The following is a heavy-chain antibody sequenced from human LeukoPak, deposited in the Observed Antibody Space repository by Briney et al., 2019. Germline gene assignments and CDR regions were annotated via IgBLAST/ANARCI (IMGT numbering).Heavy chain of an antibody. D-gene: IGHD3-10*01. CDR3: AKDVYGSGSYSLSTYYYGMDV. V-gene: IGHV3-30*18. J-gene: IGHJ6*04. Sequence: GGSLRLSCAASGFTFSSYGMHWVRQAPGKGLEWVAVISYDGSNKYYADSVKGRFTISRDNSKNTLYLQMNSLRAEDTAVYYCAKDVYGSGSYSLSTYYYGMDVWGKGTTDTVSS. CDR1: GFTFSSYG. CDR2: ISYDGSNK.